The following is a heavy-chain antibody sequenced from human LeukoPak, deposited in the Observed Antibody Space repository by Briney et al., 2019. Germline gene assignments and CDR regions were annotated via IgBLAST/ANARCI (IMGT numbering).Heavy chain of an antibody. Sequence: PGGSLRLSCAASGFTFSGYSMRWVRQPPGKGLGLVAGLGMTGEYKYYAEPVKGRFTISRNNYKDTVSLQMDSLRAEDSAIYYCVKDRPCDTCMPMDAWGQGTTVTVSS. V-gene: IGHV3-23*01. CDR1: GFTFSGYS. J-gene: IGHJ6*02. CDR3: VKDRPCDTCMPMDA. CDR2: LGMTGEYK. D-gene: IGHD2-8*01.